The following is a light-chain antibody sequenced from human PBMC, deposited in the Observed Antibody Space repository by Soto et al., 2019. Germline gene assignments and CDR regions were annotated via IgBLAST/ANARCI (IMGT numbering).Light chain of an antibody. CDR1: QTVFHSSYNKDF. CDR2: WAS. CDR3: QQYYSSVT. J-gene: IGKJ2*01. V-gene: IGKV4-1*01. Sequence: DIAMTQSPDSLTVSLGERATINCKSSQTVFHSSYNKDFVAWYQQKPGQPPKLLFYWASTRESGVPARFSGGGSGTDFFLTISSLQPEEVAVYYCQQYYSSVTFGQGTKLEIK.